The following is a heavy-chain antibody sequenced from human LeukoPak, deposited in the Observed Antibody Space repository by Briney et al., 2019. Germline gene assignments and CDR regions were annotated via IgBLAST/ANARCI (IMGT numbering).Heavy chain of an antibody. CDR1: GFTVSSNY. J-gene: IGHJ4*02. CDR2: IYSGGST. CDR3: APRYSSSWSPAEGVEGY. V-gene: IGHV3-66*01. D-gene: IGHD6-13*01. Sequence: GGSLRLSCAASGFTVSSNYMSWVRQAPGKGLEWVSVIYSGGSTYYADSVKGRFTISRDNSKNTLYLQMNSLRAQDTAVYYCAPRYSSSWSPAEGVEGYWGQGTLVTVSS.